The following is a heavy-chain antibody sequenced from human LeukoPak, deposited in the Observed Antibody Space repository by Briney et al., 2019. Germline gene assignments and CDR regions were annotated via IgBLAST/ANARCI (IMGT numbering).Heavy chain of an antibody. D-gene: IGHD2-8*01. Sequence: GRSLRLSCAASGFTFGDFAMHWVRQTPGKGLEWVSLISGGGLTTHYGDSVRGRFTISRNNSKNSLYLQMNGLRTEDTAFYYCAKGLNGVSFSFDYWGRGTLVTVSS. CDR3: AKGLNGVSFSFDY. J-gene: IGHJ4*02. CDR1: GFTFGDFA. CDR2: ISGGGLTT. V-gene: IGHV3-43*02.